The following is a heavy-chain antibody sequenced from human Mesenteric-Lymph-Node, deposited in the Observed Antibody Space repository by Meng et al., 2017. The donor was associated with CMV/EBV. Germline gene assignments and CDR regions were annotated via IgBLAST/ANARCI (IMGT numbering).Heavy chain of an antibody. J-gene: IGHJ4*02. Sequence: LRLSCTVSGASISSGDYYWSWIRQPPGKGLEWIGFIYYSGNSYYSPSLKSRLTISVDTSKNQFSLKLSSVTAADTAVYYCARTRSGWDYYYDYWGQGTLVTVSS. CDR1: GASISSGDYY. D-gene: IGHD6-19*01. V-gene: IGHV4-30-4*08. CDR2: IYYSGNS. CDR3: ARTRSGWDYYYDY.